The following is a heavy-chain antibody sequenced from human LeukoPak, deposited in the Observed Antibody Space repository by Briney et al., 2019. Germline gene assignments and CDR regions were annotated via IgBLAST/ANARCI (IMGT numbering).Heavy chain of an antibody. D-gene: IGHD1-26*01. CDR3: ARGDEMGAYFDY. Sequence: SETLSLTCTVSGDSINRTGHYWGWIRQPPGKGLERIGNIYYSGSTYYNPSLKSRVTISVDTSNNQFSLRLSSVTAADTAVYYCARGDEMGAYFDYWGQGTLVTVSS. V-gene: IGHV4-39*07. J-gene: IGHJ4*02. CDR2: IYYSGST. CDR1: GDSINRTGHY.